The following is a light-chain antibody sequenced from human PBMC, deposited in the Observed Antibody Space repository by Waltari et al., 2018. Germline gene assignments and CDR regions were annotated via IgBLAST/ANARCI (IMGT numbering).Light chain of an antibody. Sequence: DIQMTQSPPSLSASVGDRVNITCRASQSVNRWLAWYQQKPGKAPNLLIYKAFRLESGVPSRFRGSGSGTEFTLTISSLQPDDFATYFCQQINEYPWTFGLGTKVEIK. J-gene: IGKJ1*01. V-gene: IGKV1-5*03. CDR2: KAF. CDR1: QSVNRW. CDR3: QQINEYPWT.